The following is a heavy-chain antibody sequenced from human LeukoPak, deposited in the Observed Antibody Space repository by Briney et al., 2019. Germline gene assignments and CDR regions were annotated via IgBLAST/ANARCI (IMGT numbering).Heavy chain of an antibody. CDR1: GYTLTELS. D-gene: IGHD1-1*01. V-gene: IGHV1-24*01. CDR2: FDPEDGET. Sequence: APVKVSCKVSGYTLTELSMHWVRQAPGKGLEWMGGFDPEDGETIYAQKFQGRVTMTEDTSTDTAYMELSSLRSEDTAVYYCATYQIGYNWNADWGQGTLVTVSS. J-gene: IGHJ4*02. CDR3: ATYQIGYNWNAD.